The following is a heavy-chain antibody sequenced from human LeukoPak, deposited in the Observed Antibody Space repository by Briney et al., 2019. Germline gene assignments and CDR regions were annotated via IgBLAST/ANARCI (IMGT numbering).Heavy chain of an antibody. CDR2: IYHSGST. CDR3: ARASYCSSTSCYYEGAFDI. CDR1: GYSISSGYY. D-gene: IGHD2-2*01. J-gene: IGHJ3*02. V-gene: IGHV4-38-2*02. Sequence: SETLSLTCTVSGYSISSGYYWGWIRQPPGEGLELIGSIYHSGSTYYNPSLKSRVTISVDTSKNQFPLKLSSVTAADTAVYYCARASYCSSTSCYYEGAFDIWGQGTMVTVSS.